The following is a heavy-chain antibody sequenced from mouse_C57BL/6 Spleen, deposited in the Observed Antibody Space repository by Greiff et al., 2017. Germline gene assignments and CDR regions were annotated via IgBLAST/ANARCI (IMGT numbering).Heavy chain of an antibody. CDR2: ISDGGSYT. CDR3: ARGRGTGDWFAY. Sequence: EVQLQESGGGLVKPGGSLKLSCAASGFTFSSYAMSWVRQTPEKRLEWVATISDGGSYTYYPDNVKGRFTISRDNAKNNLYLQMSHLKSEDTAMYYGARGRGTGDWFAYWGQGTLVTVSA. D-gene: IGHD3-3*01. J-gene: IGHJ3*01. V-gene: IGHV5-4*01. CDR1: GFTFSSYA.